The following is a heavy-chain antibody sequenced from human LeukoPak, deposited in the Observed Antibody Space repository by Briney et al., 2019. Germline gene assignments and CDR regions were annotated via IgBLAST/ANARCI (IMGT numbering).Heavy chain of an antibody. Sequence: KTSETLSLTCTVSGGSISSYYWSWIRQPPGRGLEWIGYIYYSGSTNYNPSLKSRVTISVDTSKNQFSLKLSSVTAADTAVYYCARTRRVVVPAAITWYFDLWGRGALVTVSS. CDR2: IYYSGST. CDR3: ARTRRVVVPAAITWYFDL. V-gene: IGHV4-59*01. J-gene: IGHJ2*01. CDR1: GGSISSYY. D-gene: IGHD2-2*01.